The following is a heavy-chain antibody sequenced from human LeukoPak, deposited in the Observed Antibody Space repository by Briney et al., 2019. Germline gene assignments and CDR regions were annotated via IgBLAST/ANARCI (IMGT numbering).Heavy chain of an antibody. J-gene: IGHJ4*02. D-gene: IGHD2-21*01. Sequence: PSQTLSLTCTVSGGSISRGSYFWSWIRQPAGKGLEWIGRFYTSATPNYNPSLKSRVTISVDTSRNQFSLKLSSLTAADTAGYYCARGGIPDYWGQGILVPVSS. CDR3: ARGGIPDY. CDR2: FYTSATP. V-gene: IGHV4-61*02. CDR1: GGSISRGSYF.